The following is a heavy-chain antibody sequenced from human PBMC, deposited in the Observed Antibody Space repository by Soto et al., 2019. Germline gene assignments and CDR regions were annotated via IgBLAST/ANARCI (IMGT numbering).Heavy chain of an antibody. CDR2: IYYSGST. V-gene: IGHV4-30-4*01. D-gene: IGHD3-10*01. Sequence: SETLSLTCTVSGGSISSGDYYWSWIRQPPGKGLEWIGYIYYSGSTYYNPSLKSRVTISVDTSKNQFSLKLTSVTAADTAVYYCASTMVLEYYFDYWGQGTLVTVSS. CDR3: ASTMVLEYYFDY. CDR1: GGSISSGDYY. J-gene: IGHJ4*02.